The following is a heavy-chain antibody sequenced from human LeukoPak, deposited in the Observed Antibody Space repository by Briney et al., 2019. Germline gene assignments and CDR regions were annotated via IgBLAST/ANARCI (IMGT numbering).Heavy chain of an antibody. J-gene: IGHJ4*02. CDR1: GFSFSTYW. V-gene: IGHV3-7*01. CDR2: IDQGGSGR. Sequence: GGSLRLSCAASGFSFSTYWMSWVRQTPEKGLEFVANIDQGGSGRNYMDSLKGRCTISRDNAKKSLYLEINSLRADDAAVYYCARDPESSSFDLWGWGALVTVSS. D-gene: IGHD6-13*01. CDR3: ARDPESSSFDL.